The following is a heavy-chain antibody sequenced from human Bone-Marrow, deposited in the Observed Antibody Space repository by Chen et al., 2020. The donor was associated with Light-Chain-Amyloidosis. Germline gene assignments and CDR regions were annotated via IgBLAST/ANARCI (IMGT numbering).Heavy chain of an antibody. V-gene: IGHV4-34*01. CDR1: GGSLSDCC. CDR3: ARGESVYRNGNDFFYE. Sequence: QVQLQQWGAGLLKPSETLSLTCAVDGGSLSDCCWSWIRQPPGKGLEWIGIINQSGRTNYNPSLKSRVTISLDTSKNSYSVDVTSVTAADTAVYYCARGESVYRNGNDFFYEWGQGTLVTVSS. D-gene: IGHD5-18*01. J-gene: IGHJ4*02. CDR2: INQSGRT.